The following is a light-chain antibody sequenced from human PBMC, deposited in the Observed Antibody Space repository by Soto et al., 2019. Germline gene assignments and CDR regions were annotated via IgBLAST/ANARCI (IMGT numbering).Light chain of an antibody. V-gene: IGKV1-33*01. CDR2: DAS. CDR3: QQYDTVPPS. CDR1: QDITNY. J-gene: IGKJ2*01. Sequence: DIPMTQSPSSLSASVGDRVTITCQASQDITNYLNWYQQKPGKAPKLLIYDASNLETGVPSRFSGSGSGTDFTFTITSLQPEDFATYYCQQYDTVPPSFGQGTKLDIK.